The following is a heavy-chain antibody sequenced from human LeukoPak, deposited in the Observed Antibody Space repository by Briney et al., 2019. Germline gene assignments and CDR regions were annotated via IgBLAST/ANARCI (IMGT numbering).Heavy chain of an antibody. Sequence: ASVKVSCKASGYTFTSYAMNWVRQAPGQGLEWIGWINTNTGDPTYAQGFTGRFVFSLDTSVSTAYLQISSLKAEDTAVYYCARGEYQPLTAPPGPTYYYYGMDVWGQGTTVTVSS. CDR2: INTNTGDP. CDR1: GYTFTSYA. D-gene: IGHD2-2*01. CDR3: ARGEYQPLTAPPGPTYYYYGMDV. J-gene: IGHJ6*02. V-gene: IGHV7-4-1*02.